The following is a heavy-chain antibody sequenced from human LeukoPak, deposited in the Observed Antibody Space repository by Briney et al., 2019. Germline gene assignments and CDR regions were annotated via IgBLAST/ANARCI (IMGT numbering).Heavy chain of an antibody. CDR3: VGVIPPARIDS. J-gene: IGHJ4*02. Sequence: SETLSLTCTVSGGSLSSGTYYWSWIRQPAGKAPEWLARIHTSGSTNYNPSLKSRVFISVDTSKNQFSLRLSSVTAADTAVYYCVGVIPPARIDSWGLGTLVTVSP. CDR1: GGSLSSGTYY. V-gene: IGHV4-61*02. CDR2: IHTSGST. D-gene: IGHD2-2*02.